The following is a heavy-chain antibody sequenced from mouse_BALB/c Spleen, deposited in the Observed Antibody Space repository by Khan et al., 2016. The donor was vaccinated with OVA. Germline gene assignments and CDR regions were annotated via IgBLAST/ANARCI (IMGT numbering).Heavy chain of an antibody. V-gene: IGHV1-77*01. CDR3: ARMDTTSLDY. CDR2: IYPGSGNT. Sequence: QVRLQQSGTDLARPGASVKVSCKASGYTFTDYYITWVKQRTGQGLEWIGEIYPGSGNTYYNEHFKGKVSLTADKSTNTAYMQLSSLTSEDSAFYFCARMDTTSLDYWGQGTTLTVSS. CDR1: GYTFTDYY. J-gene: IGHJ2*01. D-gene: IGHD2-3*01.